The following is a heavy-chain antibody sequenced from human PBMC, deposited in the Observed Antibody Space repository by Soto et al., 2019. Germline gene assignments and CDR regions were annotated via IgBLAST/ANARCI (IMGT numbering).Heavy chain of an antibody. J-gene: IGHJ4*02. CDR2: IYSDGST. Sequence: GGSLRLSXAASGFTVSSKYMSWVRQAPGKGLEWVSVIYSDGSTYYADSVKGRFTISRDNSKNTLYLQMNSLRAEDTAVYYCATERGPTYYFDYWGQGTLVTV. CDR1: GFTVSSKY. V-gene: IGHV3-53*01. D-gene: IGHD2-21*01. CDR3: ATERGPTYYFDY.